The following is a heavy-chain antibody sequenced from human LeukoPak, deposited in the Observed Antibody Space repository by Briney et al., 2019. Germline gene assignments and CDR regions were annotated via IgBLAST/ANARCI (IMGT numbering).Heavy chain of an antibody. CDR3: ARRNLFDY. V-gene: IGHV3-7*01. CDR1: GFSFTSYW. J-gene: IGHJ4*02. CDR2: IKYDGSEK. D-gene: IGHD2/OR15-2a*01. Sequence: GSLRLSCAASGFSFTSYWMNWVRQAPGKGLEWVANIKYDGSEKNYVGSVKGRFTISRANAKKSLYLQMDSLRAEDTAVYYCARRNLFDYWGQGALVIVSS.